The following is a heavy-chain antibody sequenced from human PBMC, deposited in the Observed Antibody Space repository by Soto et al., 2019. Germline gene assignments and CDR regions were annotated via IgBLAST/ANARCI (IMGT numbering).Heavy chain of an antibody. CDR2: ISTDKGKT. Sequence: QVQLVQSGPEVEKPGASVKVSCKTSGYTFTSYGISWVRQAPGQGLEWMGWISTDKGKTNYAQKFQGRVTMTTDPATSTGYMKLRSLTPDDTAVYYSATRSPAFDSWGQGTLVTVS. CDR1: GYTFTSYG. V-gene: IGHV1-18*01. J-gene: IGHJ4*02. CDR3: ATRSPAFDS.